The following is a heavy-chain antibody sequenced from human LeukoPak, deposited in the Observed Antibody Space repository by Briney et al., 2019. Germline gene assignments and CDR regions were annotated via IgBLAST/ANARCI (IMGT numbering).Heavy chain of an antibody. Sequence: GASVKVSCKASGYTFTSYGISWVRQAPGRGLEWMGWISAYNGNTNYAQKLQGRVTMTTDTSTSTAYMELRSLRSDDTAVYYCARDSSRYDLTYFDYWGQGTLVTVSS. CDR2: ISAYNGNT. D-gene: IGHD1-1*01. V-gene: IGHV1-18*01. CDR3: ARDSSRYDLTYFDY. CDR1: GYTFTSYG. J-gene: IGHJ4*02.